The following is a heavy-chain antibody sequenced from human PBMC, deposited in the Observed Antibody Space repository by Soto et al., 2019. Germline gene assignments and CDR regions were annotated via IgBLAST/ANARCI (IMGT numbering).Heavy chain of an antibody. V-gene: IGHV3-23*01. D-gene: IGHD3-22*01. CDR3: AKEMTSGYCRVDC. CDR1: GFTFTSYA. Sequence: GGSLRLSCAASGFTFTSYAMSWVRQAPGKGLEWVSTISGTGGSTYYPDSVKGRFTISRDNSKNTVYLQMNSLRAEDAAVYYWAKEMTSGYCRVDCWGQEPLVTVSS. CDR2: ISGTGGST. J-gene: IGHJ4*02.